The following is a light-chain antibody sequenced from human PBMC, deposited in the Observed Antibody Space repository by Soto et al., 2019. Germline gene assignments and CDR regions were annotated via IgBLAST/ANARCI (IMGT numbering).Light chain of an antibody. V-gene: IGKV1-27*01. CDR2: AAS. CDR3: QKYNSAPRT. CDR1: QGIGNY. J-gene: IGKJ1*01. Sequence: IQMTQSPSSLSASVGDRVTITCRASQGIGNYLAWYQQRPGKVPQLLIYAASTLQSGVPSRFSGSESGTDFGTDFTLTISNLQPEDVAIYYCQKYNSAPRTFGQGTKVEI.